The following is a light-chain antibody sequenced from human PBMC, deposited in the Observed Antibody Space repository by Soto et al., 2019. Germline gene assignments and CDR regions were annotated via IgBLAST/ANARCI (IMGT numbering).Light chain of an antibody. J-gene: IGKJ2*01. Sequence: DIQMTQSPSSLSASVGDRVTITCRASQSISSYLNWYQQTRGKAPKILLYAASSLQSGVPSRFSGSGSGTDFTHTISSLQPEDFATYYCQQSYTFGQGTKLEIK. CDR3: QQSYT. V-gene: IGKV1-39*01. CDR2: AAS. CDR1: QSISSY.